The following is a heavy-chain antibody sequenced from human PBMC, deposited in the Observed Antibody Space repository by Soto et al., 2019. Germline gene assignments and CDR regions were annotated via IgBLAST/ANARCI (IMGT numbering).Heavy chain of an antibody. V-gene: IGHV4-59*01. Sequence: PSETLSLTCTVSGGSISGYYWSWIRQPPGKGLEWIGYIYYSGSTNYNPALKSRVTISVDTSKNQFSLRLSSVTAADTAVYYCARDIGTRVYSGGWTYYYYGVAVWGQGTTVTVSS. CDR3: ARDIGTRVYSGGWTYYYYGVAV. J-gene: IGHJ6*02. D-gene: IGHD5-12*01. CDR1: GGSISGYY. CDR2: IYYSGST.